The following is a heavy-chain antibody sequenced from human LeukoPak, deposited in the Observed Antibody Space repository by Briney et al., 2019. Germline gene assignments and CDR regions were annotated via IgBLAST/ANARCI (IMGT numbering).Heavy chain of an antibody. D-gene: IGHD3-10*01. CDR3: AREITMVRGVRVWVDV. Sequence: SETLSLTCAVYGGSFSGYYWSWIRQPPGKGLEWIGEINHSGSTNYNPSLKSRVTISVDTSKNQFSLKLSSVTAADTAVYYCAREITMVRGVRVWVDVWGKGTTVTVSS. J-gene: IGHJ6*04. CDR1: GGSFSGYY. CDR2: INHSGST. V-gene: IGHV4-34*01.